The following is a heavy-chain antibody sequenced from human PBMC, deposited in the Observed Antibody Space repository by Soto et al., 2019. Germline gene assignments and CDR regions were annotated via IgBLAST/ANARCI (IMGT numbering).Heavy chain of an antibody. Sequence: EVQLVQSGGGLVQPGGSLRLSCAASGFTFSSSPMSWVRQVPGKGLEWISAIRNDGGSMYYVESVKGRFTISRDNSKNTSSLRMKNLRAQDTAIYYCVRDLYPMSDFWSAFSSDWGQGALVIVSS. CDR3: VRDLYPMSDFWSAFSSD. D-gene: IGHD3-3*01. CDR1: GFTFSSSP. V-gene: IGHV3-23*02. CDR2: IRNDGGSM. J-gene: IGHJ4*02.